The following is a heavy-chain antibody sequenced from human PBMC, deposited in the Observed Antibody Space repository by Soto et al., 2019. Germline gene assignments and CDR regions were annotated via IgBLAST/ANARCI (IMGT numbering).Heavy chain of an antibody. CDR2: IYYSWIT. CDR1: VGSISVFDCY. J-gene: IGHJ4*02. V-gene: IGHV4-30-4*01. D-gene: IGHD3-3*01. Sequence: SETLSITCTVSVGSISVFDCYWSWIRHPPGNCLYWIGYIYYSWITYYNPSLKSRVTISVDTSKNQFSLKLISVTAADTAVYFCARAPVGLDTISYFDYWGQGNLVTSPQ. CDR3: ARAPVGLDTISYFDY.